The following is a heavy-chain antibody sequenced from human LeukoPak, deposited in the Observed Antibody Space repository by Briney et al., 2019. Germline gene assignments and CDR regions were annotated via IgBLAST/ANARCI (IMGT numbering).Heavy chain of an antibody. Sequence: ASVKVSCKASGYTFTSYGISWVRQAPGQGLEWMGWISAYNGNTNYAQKFQGRVTMTRDTSTSTVYMELSSLRSEDTAVYYCARDRGKGVNHWYFDLWGRGTLVTVSS. V-gene: IGHV1-18*01. CDR1: GYTFTSYG. CDR3: ARDRGKGVNHWYFDL. J-gene: IGHJ2*01. CDR2: ISAYNGNT. D-gene: IGHD3-10*01.